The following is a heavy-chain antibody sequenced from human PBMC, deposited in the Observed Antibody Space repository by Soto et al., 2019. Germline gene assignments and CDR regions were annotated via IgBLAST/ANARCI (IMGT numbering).Heavy chain of an antibody. Sequence: QVQLVQSGAEVKKPGASVKVSCKASGYTFTGYYMHWVRQAPGQGLEWMGWINPNSGGTNYAQKFQGWVTMTRDTSIITAYMELSRLRSDDTAVYYCARDKTANGTVAAARPRGWFDPWGQGTLVTVSS. CDR1: GYTFTGYY. CDR3: ARDKTANGTVAAARPRGWFDP. D-gene: IGHD6-6*01. CDR2: INPNSGGT. V-gene: IGHV1-2*04. J-gene: IGHJ5*02.